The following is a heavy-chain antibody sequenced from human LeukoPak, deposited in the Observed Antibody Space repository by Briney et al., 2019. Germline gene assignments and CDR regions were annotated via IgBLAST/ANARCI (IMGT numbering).Heavy chain of an antibody. V-gene: IGHV3-13*01. D-gene: IGHD2-21*02. Sequence: GGSLRLSCAASGFTFSSYDMHWVRQAPGKGLEWVSAIGTAGDTYYPGSVKGRFTISRENAKNTLYLQMNSLRAEDTAVYYCASYDIVVVTAIDAFDIWGQGTMVTVSS. CDR1: GFTFSSYD. CDR3: ASYDIVVVTAIDAFDI. CDR2: IGTAGDT. J-gene: IGHJ3*02.